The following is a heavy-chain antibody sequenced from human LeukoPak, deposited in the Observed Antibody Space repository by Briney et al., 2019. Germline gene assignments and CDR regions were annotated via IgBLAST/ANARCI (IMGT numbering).Heavy chain of an antibody. D-gene: IGHD6-13*01. CDR1: GFTVSNNY. CDR3: VRDFVSSSWMGY. Sequence: PGGSLRLSCAASGFTVSNNYMSWVRQAPGKGLEWVSVIYSVGSTYYADSVKGRFTISRDNSKNNLYLQMNSLGAEDTAVYYCVRDFVSSSWMGYWGQGTLVTVSS. V-gene: IGHV3-53*01. CDR2: IYSVGST. J-gene: IGHJ4*02.